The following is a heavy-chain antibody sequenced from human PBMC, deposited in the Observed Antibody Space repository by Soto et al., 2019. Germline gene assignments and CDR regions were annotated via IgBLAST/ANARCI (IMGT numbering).Heavy chain of an antibody. Sequence: GALRLSCAASGFTFSNYAMNWVRQAPGKGLEWVSVISGSGGSTYYADSVKGRFTISRDNSKNTLYLQMNSLRAEDTAVYYCEKRATGTYFDYWGQGT. V-gene: IGHV3-23*01. D-gene: IGHD1-1*01. J-gene: IGHJ4*02. CDR3: EKRATGTYFDY. CDR2: ISGSGGST. CDR1: GFTFSNYA.